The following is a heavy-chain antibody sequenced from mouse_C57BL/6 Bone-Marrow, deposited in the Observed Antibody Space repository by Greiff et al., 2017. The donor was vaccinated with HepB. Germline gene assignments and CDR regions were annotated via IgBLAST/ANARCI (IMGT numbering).Heavy chain of an antibody. J-gene: IGHJ4*01. CDR2: IRLKSDNYAT. V-gene: IGHV6-3*01. CDR3: TEGAMDY. CDR1: GFTFSNYW. Sequence: DVMLVESGGGLVQPGGSMKLSCVASGFTFSNYWMNWVRQSPEKGLEWVAQIRLKSDNYATHYAESVKGRLTISRDDSKSSVYLQMNNLRAEDTGIYYCTEGAMDYWGQGTSVTVSS.